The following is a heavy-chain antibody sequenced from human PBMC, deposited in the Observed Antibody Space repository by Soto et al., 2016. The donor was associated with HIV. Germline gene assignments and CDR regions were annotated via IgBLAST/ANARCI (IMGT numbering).Heavy chain of an antibody. Sequence: QVQLQESGPGLVKPSQTLSLTCAVSGGSISSGGYYWSWIRQHPGKGLEWIGYIYYSGSTYYNPSLKSRVTISVDTSKNQFSLKLSSVTAADTAVYYCARVRSDYGFGSTGFDYVGPGDPGHRLL. J-gene: IGHJ4*02. D-gene: IGHD3-10*01. CDR1: GGSISSGGYY. V-gene: IGHV4-31*11. CDR2: IYYSGST. CDR3: ARVRSDYGFGSTGFDY.